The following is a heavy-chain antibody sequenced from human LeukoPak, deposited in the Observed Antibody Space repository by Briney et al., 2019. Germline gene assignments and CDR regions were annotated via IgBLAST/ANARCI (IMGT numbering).Heavy chain of an antibody. V-gene: IGHV4-34*01. J-gene: IGHJ4*02. CDR2: INHSGNT. CDR3: TRSEPPYPFDS. CDR1: GFTFSTYS. Sequence: GSLRLSCAASGFTFSTYSMNWIRQPPGKNLEWIGEINHSGNTNYNPSLKSRVTISLDTSKNQFSLKLHSVTAADTAMYYCTRSEPPYPFDSWGQGTLVTVSS.